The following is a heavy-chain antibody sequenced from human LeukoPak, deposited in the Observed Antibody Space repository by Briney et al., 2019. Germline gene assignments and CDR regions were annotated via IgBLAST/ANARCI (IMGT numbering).Heavy chain of an antibody. Sequence: ASVRISCKASGYTFINYYLHWVRQAPGQGLEWMGIVDPSGRSTSHAQKFQGRVTMSGDTSTSTVYMELSSLRSEDMVLYYCTRNGWVGAPQLGAFDTWGQGTMVTVSS. CDR2: VDPSGRST. CDR3: TRNGWVGAPQLGAFDT. CDR1: GYTFINYY. V-gene: IGHV1-46*01. J-gene: IGHJ3*02. D-gene: IGHD1-26*01.